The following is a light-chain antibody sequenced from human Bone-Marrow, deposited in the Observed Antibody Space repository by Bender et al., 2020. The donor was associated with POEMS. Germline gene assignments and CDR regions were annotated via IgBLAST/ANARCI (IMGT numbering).Light chain of an antibody. V-gene: IGLV2-18*02. CDR2: EVY. CDR1: NSDIGTYDL. CDR3: QSYDNSLGGWV. J-gene: IGLJ3*02. Sequence: QSALTQPPSVSGSPGQSVTISCTGTNSDIGTYDLVSWYQQPPDTAPKLIIYEVYYRPSGVPDRFYAFKSGNTASLTISGLQAEDEGDYYCQSYDNSLGGWVFGGGTKLTVL.